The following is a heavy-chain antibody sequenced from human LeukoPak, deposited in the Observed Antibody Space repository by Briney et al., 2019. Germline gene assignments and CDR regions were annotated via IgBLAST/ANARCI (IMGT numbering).Heavy chain of an antibody. J-gene: IGHJ6*03. CDR2: IYYSGST. V-gene: IGHV4-39*07. D-gene: IGHD2-8*01. Sequence: PSETLSLTCTVSGGSISSSSYYWGWIRQPPGKGLEWIGSIYYSGSTYYNPSLKSRVTISVDTSKNQFSLKLSSVTAADTAVYYCARGKGYCTNGVCSPWNYYYYMDVWGKGTTVTVSS. CDR3: ARGKGYCTNGVCSPWNYYYYMDV. CDR1: GGSISSSSYY.